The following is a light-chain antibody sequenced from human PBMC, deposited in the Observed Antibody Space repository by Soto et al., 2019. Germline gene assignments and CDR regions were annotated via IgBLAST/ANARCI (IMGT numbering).Light chain of an antibody. J-gene: IGLJ1*01. Sequence: QSVLTQPPSVCGAPGQTITISCSGNSSNIGAGYGVHWYQHLPGTAPKLLIYDNTNRPSGVPDRFSGSRSGTSASLAITGLHADDEADYYCQSFDNSLGTSYVFGTGTKLTVL. CDR1: SSNIGAGYG. CDR2: DNT. V-gene: IGLV1-40*01. CDR3: QSFDNSLGTSYV.